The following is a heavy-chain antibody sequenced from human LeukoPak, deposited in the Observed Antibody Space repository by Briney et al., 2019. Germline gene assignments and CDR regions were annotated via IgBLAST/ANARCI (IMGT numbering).Heavy chain of an antibody. V-gene: IGHV3-33*01. J-gene: IGHJ4*02. CDR3: ARDLSYGSGEF. CDR1: GFTFTRYG. CDR2: IWSDGSKQ. Sequence: GGSLRLSCVASGFTFTRYGMHWVRQAPGKGLEWVVAIWSDGSKQIYEDSVRGRFTISRDDSKNTLYLQMNSLRAEDTAVYYCARDLSYGSGEFWGQGTLVTVSS. D-gene: IGHD3-10*01.